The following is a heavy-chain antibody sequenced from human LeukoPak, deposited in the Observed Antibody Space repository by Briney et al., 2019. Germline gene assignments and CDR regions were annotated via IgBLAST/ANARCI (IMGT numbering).Heavy chain of an antibody. CDR1: GFTFTNYA. D-gene: IGHD6-13*01. Sequence: GGSLRLSCAASGFTFTNYAMSWVRQAPGKGLEWVSDTSATGGSTFYADSVKGRFTISRDNSKNTLYLQMNSLRAEDTAVYYCAKGEYSSSWCIDWGQGTLVTVSS. CDR2: TSATGGST. CDR3: AKGEYSSSWCID. J-gene: IGHJ4*02. V-gene: IGHV3-23*01.